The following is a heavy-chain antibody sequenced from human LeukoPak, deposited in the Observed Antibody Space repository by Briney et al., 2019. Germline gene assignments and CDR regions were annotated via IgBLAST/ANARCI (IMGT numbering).Heavy chain of an antibody. J-gene: IGHJ4*02. Sequence: PGGSLRLSCAASGFIFSSYSMSWVRQAPGEGLEWVSSISSSSSYIYYAGSVKGRFTISRDNAKNSLYLQMNSLRAEDTAVYYCAREDYGSRSGDYWGQGTLVTVSS. V-gene: IGHV3-21*01. CDR1: GFIFSSYS. D-gene: IGHD3-10*01. CDR3: AREDYGSRSGDY. CDR2: ISSSSSYI.